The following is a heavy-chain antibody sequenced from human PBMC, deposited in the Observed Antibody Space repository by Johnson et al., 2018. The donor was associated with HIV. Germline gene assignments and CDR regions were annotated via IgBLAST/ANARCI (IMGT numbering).Heavy chain of an antibody. CDR1: GFTLSGYD. D-gene: IGHD2-8*02. V-gene: IGHV3-13*01. CDR3: ARRSARSGGFDL. CDR2: IDSVGDT. J-gene: IGHJ3*01. Sequence: VHLVESGGGVVQPGRSLRLSCAASGFTLSGYDMHWVRQATGKGLEWVSEIDSVGDTYYPPSVKGRLTTSRENANNSLYLEMSSLRAGDTAVYYCARRSARSGGFDLWGQGTLVTVSS.